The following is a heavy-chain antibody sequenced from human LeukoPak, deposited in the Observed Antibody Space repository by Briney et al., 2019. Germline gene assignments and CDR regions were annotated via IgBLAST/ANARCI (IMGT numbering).Heavy chain of an antibody. CDR2: IGGGGENT. D-gene: IGHD7-27*01. Sequence: PGGSLRLSCAASGFTFNSCALSWVRQAPGKGLEWVSTIGGGGENTYYADSVKGRSTISRDNSRNTLYLQMKSLRAEDTAVYFCAKVLTGSQDYWGQGTLVTVSS. J-gene: IGHJ4*02. CDR1: GFTFNSCA. CDR3: AKVLTGSQDY. V-gene: IGHV3-23*01.